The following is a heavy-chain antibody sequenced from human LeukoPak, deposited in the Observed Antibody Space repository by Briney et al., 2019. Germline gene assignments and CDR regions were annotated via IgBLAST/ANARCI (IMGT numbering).Heavy chain of an antibody. Sequence: PTQTLSLTCTVSGGSISSGNYYWSWIRQPAGKGLEWIGRIYTSGSTNYNPSLKRRVTMPVDTSNNQFSLRLSSVTAADTAVYYCARARGGYYYSSGSYNWFDPWGQGTLVTVSS. CDR1: GGSISSGNYY. CDR2: IYTSGST. D-gene: IGHD3-10*01. CDR3: ARARGGYYYSSGSYNWFDP. J-gene: IGHJ5*02. V-gene: IGHV4-61*02.